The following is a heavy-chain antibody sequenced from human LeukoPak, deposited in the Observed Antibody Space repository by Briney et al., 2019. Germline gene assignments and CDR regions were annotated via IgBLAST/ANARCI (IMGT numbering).Heavy chain of an antibody. CDR3: CTTEDYYYYGMDV. Sequence: SETLSLTCTVSGGSISSSSYYWGWIRQPPGKGLEWIGSIYYSGSTYYNPSLKSRVTISVDTSKNQFSLKLCSVTAADTAVYYCCTTEDYYYYGMDVWGQGTTVTVSS. V-gene: IGHV4-39*01. J-gene: IGHJ6*02. CDR1: GGSISSSSYY. CDR2: IYYSGST. D-gene: IGHD2-8*01.